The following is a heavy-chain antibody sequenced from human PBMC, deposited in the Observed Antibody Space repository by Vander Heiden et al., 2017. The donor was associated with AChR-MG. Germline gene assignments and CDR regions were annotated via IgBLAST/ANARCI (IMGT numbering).Heavy chain of an antibody. V-gene: IGHV3-21*01. D-gene: IGHD3-22*01. CDR3: ARDSFAEGGYSFYYYYGRDV. Sequence: EVQLVESGGGLVKPGGSLRLSCAASGFTFSSYSMNGVRQAPGKGLEWVSSISSSSSYIYYADSVKGRFTISRDNAKNSLYLQMNSLRAEDTAVYYCARDSFAEGGYSFYYYYGRDVWGKGTTVTVS. CDR2: ISSSSSYI. CDR1: GFTFSSYS. J-gene: IGHJ6*04.